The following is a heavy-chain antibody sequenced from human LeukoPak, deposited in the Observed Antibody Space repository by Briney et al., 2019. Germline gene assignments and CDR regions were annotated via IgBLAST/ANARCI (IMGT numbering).Heavy chain of an antibody. CDR1: GYTFTSYA. CDR3: ASGLTITLDY. J-gene: IGHJ4*02. Sequence: DSVKVSCKASGYTFTSYAMNWVRQAPGQGLERMGWINTNTGNPTYAQGFTGRFVFSLDTSVSTAYLQISSLKAEDTAVYYCASGLTITLDYWGQGTLVTVSS. V-gene: IGHV7-4-1*02. D-gene: IGHD3-10*01. CDR2: INTNTGNP.